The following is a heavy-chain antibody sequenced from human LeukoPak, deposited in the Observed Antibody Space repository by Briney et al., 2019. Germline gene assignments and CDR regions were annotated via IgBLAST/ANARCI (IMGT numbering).Heavy chain of an antibody. Sequence: LTGGSLRLSCAASGFTFSSYWMHWVRQAPGKGLVWVSRINSDGSSTSYADSVKGRFTISRDNAKNTLYLQMNSLRADDTAVYYCAKPNLPYCSGGSCYGFDYWGQGTLVTVSS. CDR1: GFTFSSYW. V-gene: IGHV3-74*01. CDR3: AKPNLPYCSGGSCYGFDY. J-gene: IGHJ4*02. CDR2: INSDGSST. D-gene: IGHD2-15*01.